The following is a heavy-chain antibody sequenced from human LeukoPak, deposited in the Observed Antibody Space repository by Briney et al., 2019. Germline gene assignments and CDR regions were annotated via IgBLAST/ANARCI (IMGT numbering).Heavy chain of an antibody. Sequence: SETLSLTCTVSGGSISSYYWSWIRQPPGKGLEWIGYIYYSGSTNYNPSLKSRVTISVDTSKNQFSLKLSSVTAADTAVYYCARGRWLQYNYWGQGTLVTVSS. CDR2: IYYSGST. D-gene: IGHD5-24*01. V-gene: IGHV4-59*01. J-gene: IGHJ4*02. CDR1: GGSISSYY. CDR3: ARGRWLQYNY.